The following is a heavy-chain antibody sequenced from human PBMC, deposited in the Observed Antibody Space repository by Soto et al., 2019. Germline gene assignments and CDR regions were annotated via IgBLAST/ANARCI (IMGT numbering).Heavy chain of an antibody. CDR3: VKETYYYDVSSYYPLGS. V-gene: IGHV3-43*01. D-gene: IGHD3-22*01. Sequence: GGSLRLSCAASGFTFDDYNMHWVRQAPGKGLEWVSLISRDGANTNYAESVKGRFTISRDNSKNSLYLQMNSLRTEDTALYYCVKETYYYDVSSYYPLGSWGQGTLLTVSS. J-gene: IGHJ5*02. CDR2: ISRDGANT. CDR1: GFTFDDYN.